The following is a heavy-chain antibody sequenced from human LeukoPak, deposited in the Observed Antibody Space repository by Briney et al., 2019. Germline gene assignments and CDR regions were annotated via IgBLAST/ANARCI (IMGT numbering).Heavy chain of an antibody. D-gene: IGHD4/OR15-4a*01. V-gene: IGHV4-59*01. Sequence: SETLSLTCTVSGGSISSYYWSWIRQPPGKGLEWIGYIYYSGSTNYNTSLKSRVTISVDTSKNQFSLKLSSVTAADTAVYYCARTAGPTMVLFDYWGQGTLVTVSS. CDR1: GGSISSYY. CDR2: IYYSGST. J-gene: IGHJ4*02. CDR3: ARTAGPTMVLFDY.